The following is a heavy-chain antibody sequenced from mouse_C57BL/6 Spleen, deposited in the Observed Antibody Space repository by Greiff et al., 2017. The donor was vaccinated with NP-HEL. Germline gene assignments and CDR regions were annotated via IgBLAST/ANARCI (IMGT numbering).Heavy chain of an antibody. J-gene: IGHJ3*01. CDR3: ARSYGNYVSWFAY. V-gene: IGHV1-72*01. D-gene: IGHD2-1*01. CDR1: GYTFTSYW. CDR2: IDPNSGGT. Sequence: VQLQQPGAELVKPGASVKLSCKASGYTFTSYWMHWVKQRPGRGLAWIGRIDPNSGGTKYNEKFKSKDTLPVDKPSSTAYMLLSSLTSEDSAVYYCARSYGNYVSWFAYWGQGTLVTVSA.